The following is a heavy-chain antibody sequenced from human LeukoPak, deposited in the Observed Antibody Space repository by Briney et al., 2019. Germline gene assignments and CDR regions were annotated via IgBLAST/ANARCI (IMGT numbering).Heavy chain of an antibody. CDR1: GGSISSSSYY. D-gene: IGHD6-13*01. Sequence: SETLSLTCTVSGGSISSSSYYWGWIRPPPGKGLEWIGSIYYSGSTYYNPSLKSRVTISVDTSKNQFSLELSSVTAADTAVYYCARSGSSYFDYWGQGTLVTVSS. J-gene: IGHJ4*02. CDR2: IYYSGST. V-gene: IGHV4-39*01. CDR3: ARSGSSYFDY.